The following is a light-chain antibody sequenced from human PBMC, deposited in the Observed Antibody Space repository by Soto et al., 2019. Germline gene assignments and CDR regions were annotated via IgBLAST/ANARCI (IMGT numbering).Light chain of an antibody. J-gene: IGLJ1*01. CDR1: SGHSSYA. V-gene: IGLV4-69*01. Sequence: QLVLTQSPSASASLGASVKLTCTLSSGHSSYAIAWHQQQPEKGPRYLMKLNSDGSHSKGDGIPDRFSGSSSGAERYLIISRLQSEDEADYYCQTWGTGIHVFGTGTKLTV. CDR3: QTWGTGIHV. CDR2: LNSDGSH.